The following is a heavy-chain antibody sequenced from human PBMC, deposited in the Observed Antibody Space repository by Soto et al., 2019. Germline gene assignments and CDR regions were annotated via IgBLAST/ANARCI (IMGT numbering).Heavy chain of an antibody. J-gene: IGHJ3*02. Sequence: QVQLVESGGGVVQPGRSLRLSCAASGFTFSSYGMHWVRQAPGKGLEWVAVISYDGSNKYYADSVKGRFTISRDNSKNTLYLQMNSLRAEDTAVYYCAKGASQEDWYDAFDIWGQGTMVIVSS. D-gene: IGHD3-9*01. CDR2: ISYDGSNK. V-gene: IGHV3-30*18. CDR3: AKGASQEDWYDAFDI. CDR1: GFTFSSYG.